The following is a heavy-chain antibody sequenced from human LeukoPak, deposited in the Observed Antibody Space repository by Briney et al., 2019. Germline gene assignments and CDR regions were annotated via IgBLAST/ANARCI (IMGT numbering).Heavy chain of an antibody. Sequence: SETLSLTCAVSGYSLSSGYYWGWTRQPPGKGLEWIGSIYQSGSTYYNPSLKSRVTISVDKSKNQFYLKLSSVTAADTAVYYCARHSLAVTYFDYWGQGTLVTVSS. J-gene: IGHJ4*02. V-gene: IGHV4-38-2*01. D-gene: IGHD4-23*01. CDR2: IYQSGST. CDR1: GYSLSSGYY. CDR3: ARHSLAVTYFDY.